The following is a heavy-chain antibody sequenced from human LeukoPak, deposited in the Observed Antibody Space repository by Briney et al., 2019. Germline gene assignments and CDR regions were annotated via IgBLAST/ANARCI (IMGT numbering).Heavy chain of an antibody. CDR1: GFTFSSYG. J-gene: IGHJ4*02. CDR3: AKDWGEYFDYVWGSFTSFDS. Sequence: GGSLRLSCAASGFTFSSYGVSWVRQAPGKGLEWVSGISGSGHRTYYTDSVKGRFTISRDNSKSTLYLQMNSLRAEDTAVYYCAKDWGEYFDYVWGSFTSFDSWGQGTLVTVSS. V-gene: IGHV3-23*01. D-gene: IGHD3-16*01. CDR2: ISGSGHRT.